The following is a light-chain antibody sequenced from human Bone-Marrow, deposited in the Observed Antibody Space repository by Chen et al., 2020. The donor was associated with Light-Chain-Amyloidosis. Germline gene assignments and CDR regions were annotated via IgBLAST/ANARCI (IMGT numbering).Light chain of an antibody. CDR1: NIGSTS. V-gene: IGLV3-21*02. CDR3: QVWDRSSDRPV. CDR2: DAS. J-gene: IGLJ3*02. Sequence: SYVLTQPSSVSVAPGQTATIACGGNNIGSTSVHWYQQTPGQAPLLVVYDASDRPSGIRERLSGSNSGNTATVTSSRVEAGDEADYSCQVWDRSSDRPVFGGGTKLTVL.